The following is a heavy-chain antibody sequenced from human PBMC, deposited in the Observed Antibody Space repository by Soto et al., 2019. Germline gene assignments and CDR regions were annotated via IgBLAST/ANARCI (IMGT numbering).Heavy chain of an antibody. CDR3: ARERYYYDSSGYAPYYSDY. V-gene: IGHV1-69*06. CDR2: IIPIFGTA. D-gene: IGHD3-22*01. J-gene: IGHJ4*02. CDR1: GGTFSSYA. Sequence: QVQLVQSGAEVKKPGSSLKVSCKASGGTFSSYAISWVRQAPGQGLEWMGGIIPIFGTANYAQKFQGRVTITADTSTSTAYMELSSLRSEDTAVYYCARERYYYDSSGYAPYYSDYWGQGTLVTVSS.